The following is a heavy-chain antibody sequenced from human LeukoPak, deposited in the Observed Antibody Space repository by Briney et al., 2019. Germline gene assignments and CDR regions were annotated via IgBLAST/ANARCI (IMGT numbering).Heavy chain of an antibody. D-gene: IGHD2-15*01. CDR3: AREGVAAHDAFDI. Sequence: PSETLSLTCAVYGGSFSGYYWSWIRQPPGKGLEWIGEINHSGSTNYNPSLKSRVTISVDTSKNQSSLKLSSVTAADTAVYYCAREGVAAHDAFDIWGQGTMVTVSS. J-gene: IGHJ3*02. CDR2: INHSGST. CDR1: GGSFSGYY. V-gene: IGHV4-34*01.